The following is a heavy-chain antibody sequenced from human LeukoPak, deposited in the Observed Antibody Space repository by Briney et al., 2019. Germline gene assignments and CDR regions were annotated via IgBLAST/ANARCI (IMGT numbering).Heavy chain of an antibody. Sequence: SETLSLTCTVSGVSISSSNSYWGWIRQPPGKGLEWIGSIYYSGSTYYNPSLKSRVTISVDTSKNQFSLKLSSVTAADTAVYYCARGIVGALVLDYYYYYMDVWGKGTTVTVSS. CDR3: ARGIVGALVLDYYYYYMDV. J-gene: IGHJ6*03. CDR2: IYYSGST. V-gene: IGHV4-39*07. D-gene: IGHD1-26*01. CDR1: GVSISSSNSY.